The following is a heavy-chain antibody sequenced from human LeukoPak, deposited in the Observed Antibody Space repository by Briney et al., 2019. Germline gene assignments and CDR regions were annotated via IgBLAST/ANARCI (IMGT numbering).Heavy chain of an antibody. Sequence: ASVKVSCKAPGYTFASYYMHWVRQAPGQGLEWMGIINPSGGSTSYAQKFQGRVTMTRDTSTSTVYMELSSLRSEDTAVYYCARVYGGWAFDYWGQGTLVTVSS. CDR3: ARVYGGWAFDY. D-gene: IGHD4-23*01. CDR1: GYTFASYY. CDR2: INPSGGST. J-gene: IGHJ4*02. V-gene: IGHV1-46*01.